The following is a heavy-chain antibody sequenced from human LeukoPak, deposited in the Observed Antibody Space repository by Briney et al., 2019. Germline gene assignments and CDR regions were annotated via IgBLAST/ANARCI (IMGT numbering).Heavy chain of an antibody. J-gene: IGHJ6*02. D-gene: IGHD2-15*01. CDR1: GFTFNSYA. Sequence: GGSLRLSCAASGFTFNSYAMSWVRQAPGEGLEWVSGISVSGGNTHYADSVKGRFTISRDNSKNTLYLQMNSLRAEDTAVYHCAKGWGYCSGGTCYSYYYYGMDVWGQGTLVTVSS. V-gene: IGHV3-23*01. CDR2: ISVSGGNT. CDR3: AKGWGYCSGGTCYSYYYYGMDV.